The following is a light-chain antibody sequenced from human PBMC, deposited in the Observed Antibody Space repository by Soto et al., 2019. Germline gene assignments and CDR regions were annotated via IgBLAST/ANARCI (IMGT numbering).Light chain of an antibody. CDR2: DAS. J-gene: IGKJ3*01. V-gene: IGKV3-11*01. CDR1: QSVSSY. Sequence: EIVLTQSPATLSLSPGERATLSCRASQSVSSYLAWYQQKSCHAPRLLIYDASIRATGIPARFSGSGSGTDFPLTISSLEPEDFAVYSCQQRSNWPPWFTFGPGTKVDIK. CDR3: QQRSNWPPWFT.